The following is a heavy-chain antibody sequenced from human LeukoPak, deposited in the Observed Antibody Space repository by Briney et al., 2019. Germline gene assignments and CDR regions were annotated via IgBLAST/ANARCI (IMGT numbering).Heavy chain of an antibody. Sequence: GGSLRLSCAASGFTFSPAWMHWGRQAPGKGLEWVSRINNDGSYINYAESVKGRFTLSRDNTKNTLTLQMNSLRAEDTAVYFCVRDGSAYNFDYWGQGVLVTVSS. V-gene: IGHV3-74*01. CDR3: VRDGSAYNFDY. CDR2: INNDGSYI. D-gene: IGHD5-24*01. CDR1: GFTFSPAW. J-gene: IGHJ4*02.